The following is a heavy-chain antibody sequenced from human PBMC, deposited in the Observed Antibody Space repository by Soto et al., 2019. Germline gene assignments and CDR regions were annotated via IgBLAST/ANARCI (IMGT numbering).Heavy chain of an antibody. CDR2: INHSGST. Sequence: SETLSLTCAVYGGSFSGYYWSWIRQPPGKGLEWIGEINHSGSTNYNPSLKSRVTISVDTSENQFSLKLSSVTAADTAVYYCARGRCSSTSCYRGYSGYAVGLAFDYWGQGTLVTVSS. J-gene: IGHJ4*02. CDR3: ARGRCSSTSCYRGYSGYAVGLAFDY. D-gene: IGHD2-2*01. CDR1: GGSFSGYY. V-gene: IGHV4-34*01.